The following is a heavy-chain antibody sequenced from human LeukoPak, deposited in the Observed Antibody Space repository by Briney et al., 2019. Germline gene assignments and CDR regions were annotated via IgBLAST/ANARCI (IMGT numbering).Heavy chain of an antibody. CDR2: INPNSGGT. V-gene: IGHV1-2*02. D-gene: IGHD6-6*01. J-gene: IGHJ6*03. Sequence: GASVKVSCKASGYTFTGYYMHWVRQAPGQGLEWMGWINPNSGGTNYAQKFQGRVTMTRDTSISTAYMELSRLRSDDTAVYYCARGGIAAREVYYYYMDVWGKGTTVTVSS. CDR1: GYTFTGYY. CDR3: ARGGIAAREVYYYYMDV.